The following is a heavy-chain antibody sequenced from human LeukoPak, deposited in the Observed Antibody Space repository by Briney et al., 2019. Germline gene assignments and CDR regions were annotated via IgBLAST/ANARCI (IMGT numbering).Heavy chain of an antibody. CDR1: GGSISSSSYY. CDR3: AGPILTGYYRVHAFDI. D-gene: IGHD3-9*01. CDR2: IYYSGST. Sequence: SETLSLTCTVSGGSISSSSYYWGWIRQPPGKGLEWIGSIYYSGSTYYNPSLKSRVTISVDTSKNQFSLKLSSVTAADTAVYYCAGPILTGYYRVHAFDIWGQGTMVTVSS. J-gene: IGHJ3*02. V-gene: IGHV4-39*07.